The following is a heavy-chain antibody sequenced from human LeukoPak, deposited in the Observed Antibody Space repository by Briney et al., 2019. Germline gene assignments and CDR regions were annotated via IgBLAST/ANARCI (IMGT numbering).Heavy chain of an antibody. CDR1: GGTFSGYY. J-gene: IGHJ4*02. Sequence: SETVSLTCAVYGGTFSGYYWSWIRQPPGKGLEWIGEINHSGSTNYNPSLKSRVTISVDTSKNQFSLKLSSVTAADTAVYYCARPRNYRSGYSGYGSGAFDYWGQGTLVTVSS. CDR2: INHSGST. D-gene: IGHD5-12*01. CDR3: ARPRNYRSGYSGYGSGAFDY. V-gene: IGHV4-34*01.